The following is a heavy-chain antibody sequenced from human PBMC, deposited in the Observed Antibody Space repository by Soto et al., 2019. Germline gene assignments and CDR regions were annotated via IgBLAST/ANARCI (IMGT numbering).Heavy chain of an antibody. J-gene: IGHJ4*02. CDR1: DSISTYY. CDR3: AGTYYYDSSGYPDY. CDR2: IYYSGST. Sequence: SETLSLTCTVDSISTYYWNWIRQHPGKGLEWIGYIYYSGSTYYNPSLKSRVTISVDTSKNQFSLKLSSVTAADTAVYYCAGTYYYDSSGYPDYWGQGTLVTVSS. V-gene: IGHV4-59*06. D-gene: IGHD3-22*01.